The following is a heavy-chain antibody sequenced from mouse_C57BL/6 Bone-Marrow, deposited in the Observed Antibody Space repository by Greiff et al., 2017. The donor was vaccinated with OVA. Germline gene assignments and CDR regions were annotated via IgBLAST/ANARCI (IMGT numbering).Heavy chain of an antibody. D-gene: IGHD2-1*01. CDR3: ARPYGNYGYAMDY. J-gene: IGHJ4*01. CDR1: GYSFTSYY. Sequence: QVQLQQSGPELVKPGASVKISCKASGYSFTSYYIHWVKQRPGQGLEWIGWIYPGSGNTKYNEKFKGKATLTADTSSSTAYMQLSSLTSEDSAVYYCARPYGNYGYAMDYWGQGTSVTVSS. CDR2: IYPGSGNT. V-gene: IGHV1-66*01.